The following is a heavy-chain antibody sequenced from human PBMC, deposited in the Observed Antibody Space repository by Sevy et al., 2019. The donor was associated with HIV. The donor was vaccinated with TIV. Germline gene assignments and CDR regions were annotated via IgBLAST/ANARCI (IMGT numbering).Heavy chain of an antibody. Sequence: GGSLRLSCAASGFTVSSSYMTWVRQPPGKGLEWVSVIYNGGSTYYADSVKGRFTISRGNSRNTLYLQMNNLRADDTAVYYCARGRGVFGAVAINWFDPWGQGALVTVSS. CDR2: IYNGGST. V-gene: IGHV3-53*01. D-gene: IGHD3-3*01. J-gene: IGHJ5*02. CDR1: GFTVSSSY. CDR3: ARGRGVFGAVAINWFDP.